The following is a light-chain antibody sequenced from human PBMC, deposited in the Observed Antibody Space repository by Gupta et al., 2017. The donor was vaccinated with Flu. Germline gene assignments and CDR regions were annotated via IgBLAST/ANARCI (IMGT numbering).Light chain of an antibody. CDR2: EVN. Sequence: SITISCTGTSSDVGSYNLVSWFQLHPGKAHKLMICEVNKRPSGVSNRFSGSKSGNTASLKISGLQAEDEADYYCCSYAGGSTFVFGTGTKVTVL. CDR1: SSDVGSYNL. CDR3: CSYAGGSTFV. V-gene: IGLV2-23*02. J-gene: IGLJ1*01.